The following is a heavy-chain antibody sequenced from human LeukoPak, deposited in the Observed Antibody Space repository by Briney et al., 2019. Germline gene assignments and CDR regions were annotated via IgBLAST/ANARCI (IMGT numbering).Heavy chain of an antibody. CDR2: INSDGSTT. J-gene: IGHJ4*02. CDR1: GFTFSTYW. CDR3: ARELPFDY. V-gene: IGHV3-74*01. D-gene: IGHD1-26*01. Sequence: PGGSLRLSCAASGFTFSTYWMHWVRQAPGMGLVWVSRINSDGSTTNYADSVKGRFSISRDNAKKTLYLQMNSLRAEDTAVYYCARELPFDYWGQGTLVTVSS.